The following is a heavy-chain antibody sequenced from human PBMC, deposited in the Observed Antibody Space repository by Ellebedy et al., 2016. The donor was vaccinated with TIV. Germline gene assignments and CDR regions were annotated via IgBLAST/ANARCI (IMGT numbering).Heavy chain of an antibody. D-gene: IGHD1-26*01. V-gene: IGHV3-30-3*01. J-gene: IGHJ4*02. Sequence: GGSLRLSCAASGFTFSNYAMDWVRQAPGKGLEWVAVISYNGGNKYYAASVKGRFTISRDSSKNPLDLQMNRLRAEDTAVYYCARGSNSGSYYDLDYWGQGSLVTVSS. CDR3: ARGSNSGSYYDLDY. CDR1: GFTFSNYA. CDR2: ISYNGGNK.